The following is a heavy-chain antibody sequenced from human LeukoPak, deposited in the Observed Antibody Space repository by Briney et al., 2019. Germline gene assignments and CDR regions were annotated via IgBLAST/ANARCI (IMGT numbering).Heavy chain of an antibody. CDR3: VRGWGSNVYASAFDV. Sequence: PGGSLRLSCAASGFTFSGHWMTWVRQAPGKGLEWVANIKEDGSKKNYVDSVKGRFTISRDNAKNSLYLQMTSLRAEDTAMYYCVRGWGSNVYASAFDVWGQGTMVTVSS. J-gene: IGHJ3*01. CDR2: IKEDGSKK. V-gene: IGHV3-7*03. D-gene: IGHD3-16*01. CDR1: GFTFSGHW.